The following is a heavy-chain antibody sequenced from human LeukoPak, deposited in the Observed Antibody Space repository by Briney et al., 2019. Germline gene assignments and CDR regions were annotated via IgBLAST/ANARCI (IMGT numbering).Heavy chain of an antibody. CDR1: GFTFSSYG. J-gene: IGHJ4*02. V-gene: IGHV3-30*02. CDR2: IRYDGSNK. CDR3: AKGRYYDFWSGYYLLDQYYFDY. D-gene: IGHD3-3*01. Sequence: GGSLRLSCAASGFTFSSYGMHWVRQAPGKGLEWVAFIRYDGSNKYYADSVKGRFTISRDNSKNTLYLQMNSLRAEDTAVYYCAKGRYYDFWSGYYLLDQYYFDYWGQGTLVTVSS.